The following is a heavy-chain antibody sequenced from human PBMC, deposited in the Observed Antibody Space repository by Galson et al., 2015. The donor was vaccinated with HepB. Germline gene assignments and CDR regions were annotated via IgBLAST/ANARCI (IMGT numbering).Heavy chain of an antibody. D-gene: IGHD6-13*01. Sequence: CAISGDSVSSNSAAWNWIRQSPSRGLEWLGRTYYRSKWYNDYAVSVKSRITINPDTSKNQFSLQLNSVTPEDTAVYYCARGSGRIAATPKHSYNWFDPWGQGTLVTVSS. J-gene: IGHJ5*02. V-gene: IGHV6-1*01. CDR1: GDSVSSNSAA. CDR2: TYYRSKWYN. CDR3: ARGSGRIAATPKHSYNWFDP.